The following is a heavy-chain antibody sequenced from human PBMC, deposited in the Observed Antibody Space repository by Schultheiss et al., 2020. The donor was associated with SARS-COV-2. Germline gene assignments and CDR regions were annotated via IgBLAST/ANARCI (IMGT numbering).Heavy chain of an antibody. D-gene: IGHD3-22*01. CDR1: GYSFTSYW. CDR2: IYPGDSDT. Sequence: GESLKISCKGSGYSFTSYWISWVRQMPGKGLEWMGIIYPGDSDTRYSPSFQGQVTISADKSISTAYLQWSSLQASDTAMYYCARHRTYYYDNSGYPDYWGQGTLVTVSS. CDR3: ARHRTYYYDNSGYPDY. J-gene: IGHJ4*02. V-gene: IGHV5-51*01.